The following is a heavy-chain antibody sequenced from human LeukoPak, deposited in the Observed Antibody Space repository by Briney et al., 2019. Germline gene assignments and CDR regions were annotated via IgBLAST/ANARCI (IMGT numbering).Heavy chain of an antibody. CDR2: IYYSGST. D-gene: IGHD3-10*01. CDR1: GGSISSYY. Sequence: SETLSLTCTVSGGSISSYYWSWIRQPPGKGLEWIGYIYYSGSTNYNPSLKSRVTISVDTSKNQFSLKLSSVTAADTAVYYCARGLFGELSLYYYYYMDVWGKGTTVTVSS. V-gene: IGHV4-59*01. CDR3: ARGLFGELSLYYYYYMDV. J-gene: IGHJ6*03.